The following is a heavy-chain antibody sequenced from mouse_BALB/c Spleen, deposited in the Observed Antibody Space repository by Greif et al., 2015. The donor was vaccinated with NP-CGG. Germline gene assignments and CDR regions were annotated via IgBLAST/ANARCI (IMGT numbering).Heavy chain of an antibody. D-gene: IGHD1-2*01. Sequence: VQLQQSGAELVRPGTSVKVSCKASGYAFTNYLIEWVKQRPGQGLEWIGVINPGSGGTNYNEKFKGKATLTADKSSSTAYMQLSSLTSDDSAVCFCARGTTATYYYAMDYWGQGTSVTVSS. CDR2: INPGSGGT. J-gene: IGHJ4*01. CDR1: GYAFTNYL. V-gene: IGHV1-54*01. CDR3: ARGTTATYYYAMDY.